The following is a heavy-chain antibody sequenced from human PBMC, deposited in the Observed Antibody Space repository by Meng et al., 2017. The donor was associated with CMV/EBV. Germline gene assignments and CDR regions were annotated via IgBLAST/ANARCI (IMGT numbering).Heavy chain of an antibody. Sequence: GGSLRLSCAASGFTFSSYEMNWVRQAPGKGLEWVSYISSSGSTIYYADSVKGRFTISRDNAKNSLYLQMNSLRAEDTAVYYCARDLGGISSTVYWGQGTLVTVSS. V-gene: IGHV3-48*03. CDR1: GFTFSSYE. J-gene: IGHJ4*02. CDR3: ARDLGGISSTVY. CDR2: ISSSGSTI. D-gene: IGHD2-2*01.